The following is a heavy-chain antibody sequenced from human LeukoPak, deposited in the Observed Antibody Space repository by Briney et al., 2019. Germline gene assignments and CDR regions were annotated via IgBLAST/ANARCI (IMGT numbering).Heavy chain of an antibody. CDR2: IYYSGST. CDR3: AREMGVVTAHGIDV. J-gene: IGHJ6*02. D-gene: IGHD4-23*01. Sequence: NPSETLSLTCIVSGGSISSISSNNYHWGWIRQPPGKGLKWIGSIYYSGSTYYNPSLKSRVTISVDTSKNQFSLKLSSVTAADTALYYCAREMGVVTAHGIDVWGQGTTVTVSS. CDR1: GGSISSISSNNYH. V-gene: IGHV4-39*02.